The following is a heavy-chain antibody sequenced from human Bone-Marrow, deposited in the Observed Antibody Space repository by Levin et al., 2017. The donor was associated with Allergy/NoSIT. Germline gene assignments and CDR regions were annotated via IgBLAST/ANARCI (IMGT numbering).Heavy chain of an antibody. CDR2: IIPIFGTA. D-gene: IGHD3-3*01. Sequence: VASVKVSCKASGGTFSSYAISWVRQAPGQGLEWMGGIIPIFGTANYAQKFQGRVTITADKSTSTAYMELSSLRSEDTAVYYCARGGQGLRFLEWYPEDYYYMDVWGKGTTVTVSS. V-gene: IGHV1-69*06. J-gene: IGHJ6*03. CDR1: GGTFSSYA. CDR3: ARGGQGLRFLEWYPEDYYYMDV.